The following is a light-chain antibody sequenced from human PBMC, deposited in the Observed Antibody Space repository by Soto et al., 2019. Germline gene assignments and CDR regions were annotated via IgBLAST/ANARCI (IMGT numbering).Light chain of an antibody. CDR3: AAWDASLNGYV. CDR2: NSY. J-gene: IGLJ1*01. Sequence: HSVLTKPPSSSGIPGQRVTISCSGSSSNIGSKTVNWYQQLPGTVPKLLIYNSYQRPSGVPDRFSGSKSGTSASLAISGLQSEDEADYYCAAWDASLNGYVFGTGTKVTVL. V-gene: IGLV1-44*01. CDR1: SSNIGSKT.